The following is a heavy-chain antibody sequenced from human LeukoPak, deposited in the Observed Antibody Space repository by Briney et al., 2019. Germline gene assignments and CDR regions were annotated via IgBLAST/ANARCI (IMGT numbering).Heavy chain of an antibody. CDR2: INPNSGGT. CDR3: ARDKRGDSSGYSTRAFDF. J-gene: IGHJ4*02. V-gene: IGHV1-2*02. CDR1: GYTFTGYY. Sequence: ASVKVSCKASGYTFTGYYIHWVRQAPGPGLDWMGWINPNSGGTKYAQKFQGRVTMTRDTSISTAYMELTRLRSDDTAVYYCARDKRGDSSGYSTRAFDFWGQGTLVTVSS. D-gene: IGHD3-22*01.